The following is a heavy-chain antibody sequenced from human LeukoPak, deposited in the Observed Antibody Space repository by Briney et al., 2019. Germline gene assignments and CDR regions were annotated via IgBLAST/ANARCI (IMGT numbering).Heavy chain of an antibody. V-gene: IGHV1-18*01. D-gene: IGHD3-3*01. CDR3: ARVSLGGSWEWLPTPY. J-gene: IGHJ4*02. Sequence: ASVKVSCKASGYTFTSYGISWVRQAPGQGLEWMGWISAYNGNTNYAQKLQGRVTMTTDTSTSTAYMELRSLRSDDTAVYYCARVSLGGSWEWLPTPYWGQGTLVTVSS. CDR1: GYTFTSYG. CDR2: ISAYNGNT.